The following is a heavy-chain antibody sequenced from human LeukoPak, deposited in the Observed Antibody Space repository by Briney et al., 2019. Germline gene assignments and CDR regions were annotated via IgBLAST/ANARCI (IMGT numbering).Heavy chain of an antibody. J-gene: IGHJ4*02. V-gene: IGHV3-11*04. CDR3: ARPSGTSYETRYFFDN. CDR2: ISSSGTSI. Sequence: GGSLRLSCAASGFTFSNYYMSWIRHAPGKGLEWVSYISSSGTSIYYADSVKGRFTISRDNAKNSLYLQMNSLSAEDTAVYYCARPSGTSYETRYFFDNWGQGTLVTVSS. D-gene: IGHD1-26*01. CDR1: GFTFSNYY.